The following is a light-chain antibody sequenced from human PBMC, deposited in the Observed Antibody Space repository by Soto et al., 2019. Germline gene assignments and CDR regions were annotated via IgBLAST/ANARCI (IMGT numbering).Light chain of an antibody. CDR3: QQYSNWPEYT. CDR2: GAS. J-gene: IGKJ2*01. Sequence: EIVMTQSPATLSLSPGEGATLSCRASQSVGTTLAWYQQKPGQAPRLLIFGASTRVTGVPARFSGGGSGTEFTLSINSLQSDDFAVYYCQQYSNWPEYTFGQGTKVDI. CDR1: QSVGTT. V-gene: IGKV3-15*01.